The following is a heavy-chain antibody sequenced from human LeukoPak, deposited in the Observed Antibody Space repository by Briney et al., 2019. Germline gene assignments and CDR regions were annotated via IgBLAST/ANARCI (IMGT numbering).Heavy chain of an antibody. CDR2: ISGSGGST. Sequence: PGGPLRLSCAASGFTFSSYAMSWVRQAPGKGLEWVSAISGSGGSTYYADSVKGRFTISRDNSKNTLYLHVNSLRAEDTAVYYCAKAPGIAVDDDRVWGQGTLVTVSS. V-gene: IGHV3-23*01. CDR3: AKAPGIAVDDDRV. CDR1: GFTFSSYA. J-gene: IGHJ4*02. D-gene: IGHD6-19*01.